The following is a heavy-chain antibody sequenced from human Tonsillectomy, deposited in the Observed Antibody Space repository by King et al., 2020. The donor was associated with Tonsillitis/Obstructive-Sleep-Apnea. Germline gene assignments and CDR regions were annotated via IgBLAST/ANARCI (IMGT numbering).Heavy chain of an antibody. J-gene: IGHJ4*02. CDR2: INTNTGNP. V-gene: IGHV7-4-1*02. Sequence: VQLVESGSELKKPGGSVKVSCKASGYTFTSYAMNWVRQAPGQGLEWMGWINTNTGNPTYAQGFTGRFVFSLDTSVSTAYLQISSLKTEDTAVYYCARGTVTANWYYFDYWGQGTLVTVSS. CDR1: GYTFTSYA. CDR3: ARGTVTANWYYFDY. D-gene: IGHD2-21*02.